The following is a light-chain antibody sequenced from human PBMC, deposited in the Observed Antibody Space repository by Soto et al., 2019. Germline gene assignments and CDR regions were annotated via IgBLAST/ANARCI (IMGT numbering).Light chain of an antibody. J-gene: IGLJ1*01. CDR2: SNI. CDR3: AAWDDSLNVYV. Sequence: QSVLTQPLSASWTPGQRITISCSGGSSNIGSNTVTWYQHLPGAAPKLLIYSNILRPSGVPDRFSGSKSGTSASLAISGLQSDDEADYFCAAWDDSLNVYVFGTGTKLTVL. CDR1: SSNIGSNT. V-gene: IGLV1-44*01.